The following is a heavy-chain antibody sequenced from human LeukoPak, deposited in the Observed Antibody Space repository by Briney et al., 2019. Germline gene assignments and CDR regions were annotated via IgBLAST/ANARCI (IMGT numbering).Heavy chain of an antibody. CDR1: GFTFGSYG. CDR2: ISGSGGST. D-gene: IGHD3-10*01. Sequence: PGGTLRLSCAASGFTFGSYGMSWVRQAPGKGLEWVSAISGSGGSTYYTDSVKGRFTISRDNSINTLYLQMNSLRAEDTAIYYCAKDLFYDSGSYWGQGTLVTVSS. V-gene: IGHV3-23*01. J-gene: IGHJ4*02. CDR3: AKDLFYDSGSY.